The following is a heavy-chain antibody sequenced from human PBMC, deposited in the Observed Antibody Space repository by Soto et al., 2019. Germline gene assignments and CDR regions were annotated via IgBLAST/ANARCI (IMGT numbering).Heavy chain of an antibody. CDR3: ARDPGGGGSSRHFDH. D-gene: IGHD2-15*01. V-gene: IGHV1-69*01. J-gene: IGHJ4*02. Sequence: QVQLVQSGAEVKKPGSSVKVSCKASGGTFSSYAISWVRQAPGQGLEWMGGIIPIFGTASYAQKFQGIVTITADESTSTGYMELSSLRSEVTAVYYCARDPGGGGSSRHFDHWGQGTLVTVTS. CDR2: IIPIFGTA. CDR1: GGTFSSYA.